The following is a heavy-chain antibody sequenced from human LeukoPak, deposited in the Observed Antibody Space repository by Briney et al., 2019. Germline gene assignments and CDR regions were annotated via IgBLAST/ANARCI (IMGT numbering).Heavy chain of an antibody. CDR1: GFTFSTYG. D-gene: IGHD6-13*01. J-gene: IGHJ5*02. Sequence: GGTLRLSCAASGFTFSTYGMSWVRQAPGKGLEWVSGISGSGGSRFYTDSVKGRFTISRDNSKNTLYLQMNSLRAEDTAVYYCAREGSSSWYPWGQGTLVTVSS. CDR3: AREGSSSWYP. V-gene: IGHV3-23*01. CDR2: ISGSGGSR.